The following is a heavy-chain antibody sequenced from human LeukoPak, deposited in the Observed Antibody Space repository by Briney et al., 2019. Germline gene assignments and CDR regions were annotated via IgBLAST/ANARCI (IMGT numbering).Heavy chain of an antibody. CDR3: AKGGYTTSTPLDY. Sequence: GGSLRLSCAASGFTFSSYSMNWVRQAPGKGLEWVSYISSSSSTIYYADSVKGRFTISRDNAKNSLYLQMNSLRAEDTALYYCAKGGYTTSTPLDYWGQGTLVTVSS. D-gene: IGHD5-18*01. CDR1: GFTFSSYS. V-gene: IGHV3-48*04. CDR2: ISSSSSTI. J-gene: IGHJ4*02.